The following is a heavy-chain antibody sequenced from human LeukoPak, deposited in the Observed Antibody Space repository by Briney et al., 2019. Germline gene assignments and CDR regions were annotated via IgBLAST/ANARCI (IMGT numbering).Heavy chain of an antibody. J-gene: IGHJ4*02. Sequence: SETLSPTCTVSGGSISSSSYYWGWIRQPAGKGLEWIGRIYPTDITTYNPSLKSRVTLSVDTSKNQFSLKLSSVTAADTAVYYCARRGGSGSYSFDYWGQGTLVTVSS. CDR3: ARRGGSGSYSFDY. V-gene: IGHV4-61*02. CDR2: IYPTDIT. D-gene: IGHD3-10*01. CDR1: GGSISSSSYY.